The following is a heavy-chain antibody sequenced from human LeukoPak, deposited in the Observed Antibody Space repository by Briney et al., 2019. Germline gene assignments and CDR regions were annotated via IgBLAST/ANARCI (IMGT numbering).Heavy chain of an antibody. V-gene: IGHV1-69*04. Sequence: VASVKVSCKASGGTFSSYAISWVRQAPGQGLEWMGRIIPILGIANYAQKFQGRVTITADKSTSTAYMELSSLRSEDTAVYYCARDPGRDGYNYHYWGQGTLVTVSS. CDR2: IIPILGIA. J-gene: IGHJ4*02. D-gene: IGHD5-12*01. CDR3: ARDPGRDGYNYHY. CDR1: GGTFSSYA.